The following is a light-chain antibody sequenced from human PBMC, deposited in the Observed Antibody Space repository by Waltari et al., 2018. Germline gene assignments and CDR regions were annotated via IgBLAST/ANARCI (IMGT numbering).Light chain of an antibody. CDR2: AVN. CDR1: SSAIGGYNT. CDR3: YSYAGSYTLYV. Sequence: QSALTQPRSVSGSPGQSVTISCTGTSSAIGGYNTVPLYQKYPGKAPKLLIYAVNQRPSGVPDRFSGSKSGNTASLTISGLQAEDEADYYCYSYAGSYTLYVFGTGTEVTVL. J-gene: IGLJ1*01. V-gene: IGLV2-11*01.